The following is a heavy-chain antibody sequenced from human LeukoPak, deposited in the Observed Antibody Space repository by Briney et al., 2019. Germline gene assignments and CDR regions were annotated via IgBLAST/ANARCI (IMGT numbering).Heavy chain of an antibody. CDR3: ARGRALVGARGVDP. Sequence: PSETLSLTCAVYGGSFSGYYWSWIRQPPGKGLEWIGYIYHSGSTNYNPSLKSRVTISVDTSKNQFSLKLSSVTAADTAVYYCARGRALVGARGVDPWGQGTLVTVSS. CDR2: IYHSGST. J-gene: IGHJ5*02. CDR1: GGSFSGYY. V-gene: IGHV4-59*08. D-gene: IGHD1-26*01.